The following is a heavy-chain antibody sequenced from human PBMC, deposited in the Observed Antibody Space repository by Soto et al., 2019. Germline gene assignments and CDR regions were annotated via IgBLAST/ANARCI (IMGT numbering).Heavy chain of an antibody. CDR1: GGSFSGYY. D-gene: IGHD3-10*01. CDR2: INHSGST. V-gene: IGHV4-34*01. Sequence: QVQLQQWGAGLLKPSETLSLTCAVYGGSFSGYYWTWIRQPPGTGLEWIGEINHSGSTNYNPSLNCRVTISVDTSKTQFSLKLTSVTASVTTLYYCAPDKITCLFDYWGHGTLVTVSS. J-gene: IGHJ4*01. CDR3: APDKITCLFDY.